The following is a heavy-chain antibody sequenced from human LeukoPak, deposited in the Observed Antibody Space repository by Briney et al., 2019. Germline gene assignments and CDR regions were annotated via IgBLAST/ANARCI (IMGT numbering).Heavy chain of an antibody. CDR2: IYTGGST. CDR3: AREEDIVVVPAALYYYYMDV. D-gene: IGHD2-2*01. Sequence: PSETLSLTCTVSGGSISSGSYYWSWIRQPAGKGLEWIGRIYTGGSTNYNPSLKSRVTISVDTSKNQFSLKLSSVTAADTAVYYCAREEDIVVVPAALYYYYMDVWGKGTTVTVSS. CDR1: GGSISSGSYY. J-gene: IGHJ6*03. V-gene: IGHV4-61*02.